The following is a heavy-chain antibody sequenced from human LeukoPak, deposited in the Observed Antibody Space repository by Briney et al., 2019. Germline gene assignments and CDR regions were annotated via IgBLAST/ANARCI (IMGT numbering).Heavy chain of an antibody. J-gene: IGHJ4*02. CDR2: INPSGGNT. D-gene: IGHD6-6*01. CDR1: GYIFTSYY. Sequence: ASVKVSCKASGYIFTSYYMHWVRQAPGQGLEWMGIINPSGGNTNYAQKLQGRVTMTTDTSTSAAYMELRSLRSDDTAVYYCARRLLTPYSSSSIDYWGQGTLVTVSS. CDR3: ARRLLTPYSSSSIDY. V-gene: IGHV1-46*01.